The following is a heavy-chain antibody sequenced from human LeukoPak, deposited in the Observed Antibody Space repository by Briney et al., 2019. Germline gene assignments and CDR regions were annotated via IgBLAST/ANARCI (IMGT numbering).Heavy chain of an antibody. CDR1: GFTFSSYS. D-gene: IGHD4-17*01. CDR3: AKEVGGEGDCFDY. V-gene: IGHV3-23*01. Sequence: GGSLRLSCAASGFTFSSYSMSWVRQAPGKGLEWVSAIRGGGGRTYYADSVKGRFTISRENAKNTLYLQMNSLRAEDPAVYYCAKEVGGEGDCFDYWGQGTLVTVSS. J-gene: IGHJ4*02. CDR2: IRGGGGRT.